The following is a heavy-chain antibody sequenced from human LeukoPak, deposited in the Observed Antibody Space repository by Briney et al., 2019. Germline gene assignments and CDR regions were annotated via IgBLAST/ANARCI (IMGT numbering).Heavy chain of an antibody. D-gene: IGHD3-10*01. J-gene: IGHJ3*02. CDR2: IFYSGST. V-gene: IGHV4-59*12. CDR1: GGSISNYY. CDR3: AKSNGYGLVDI. Sequence: SETLSLTCTVSGGSISNYYWGWVRQPPGKGLEWIGNIFYSGSTYYSPSLKSRVTISLDTSRNQFSLKLNSVTAADTAVYYCAKSNGYGLVDIWGQGTMVTVSS.